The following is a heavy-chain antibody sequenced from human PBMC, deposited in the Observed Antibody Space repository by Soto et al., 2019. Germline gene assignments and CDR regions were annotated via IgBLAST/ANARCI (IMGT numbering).Heavy chain of an antibody. CDR1: EFTFRSYW. CDR2: ISGDGSST. J-gene: IGHJ3*01. V-gene: IGHV3-74*01. D-gene: IGHD1-7*01. CDR3: ARSLPGTYGAFDL. Sequence: GGSLRLSCAASEFTFRSYWMHWVRQSPGKGLVWVSRISGDGSSTNYADSMKGRFTISRDNAKNTVYLQIDSLRAEDTAVYYCARSLPGTYGAFDLWGQGTMVTVSS.